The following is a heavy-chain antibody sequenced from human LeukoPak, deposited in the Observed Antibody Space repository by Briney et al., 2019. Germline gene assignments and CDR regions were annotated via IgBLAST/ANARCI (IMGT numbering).Heavy chain of an antibody. D-gene: IGHD6-13*01. J-gene: IGHJ5*02. CDR3: ARAYHSSWYLNWFDP. CDR1: GYSISSGCY. V-gene: IGHV4-38-2*02. CDR2: IYHSGST. Sequence: SETLSLTCTVSGYSISSGCYWGWIRQPPGKGLEWIGSIYHSGSTYYNPSLKSRVTISLDTSKNQFSLKLSSVTAADTAIYYCARAYHSSWYLNWFDPWGQGTLVTVSS.